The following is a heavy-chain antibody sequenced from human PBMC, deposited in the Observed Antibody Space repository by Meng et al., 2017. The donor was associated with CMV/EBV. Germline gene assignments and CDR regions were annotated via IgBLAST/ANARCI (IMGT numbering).Heavy chain of an antibody. V-gene: IGHV4-34*01. Sequence: HVQVQQWGAGLLKPSASLSPTCAVYGGSFSGYYWSWIRQPPGKGLEWIGEINHSGSTNYNPSLKSRVTISVDTSKNQFSLKLSSVTAADTAVYYCARVWDSGWDYWGQGTLVTVSS. CDR3: ARVWDSGWDY. J-gene: IGHJ4*02. D-gene: IGHD3-22*01. CDR1: GGSFSGYY. CDR2: INHSGST.